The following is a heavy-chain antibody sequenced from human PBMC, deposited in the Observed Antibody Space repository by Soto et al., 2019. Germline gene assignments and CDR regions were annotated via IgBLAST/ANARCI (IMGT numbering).Heavy chain of an antibody. CDR3: ARGGVVTAMIRGY. V-gene: IGHV3-74*01. CDR2: INSDGSST. D-gene: IGHD2-21*02. CDR1: GFTFSSYW. Sequence: EVQLVESGGGLVQPGGSLRLSCAASGFTFSSYWMHWVRQAPGKGLVWVSRINSDGSSTSYADSVKGRFTISRDNAKNTLYLQMNSLSAEDTAVYYCARGGVVTAMIRGYWGQGTLVTVSS. J-gene: IGHJ4*02.